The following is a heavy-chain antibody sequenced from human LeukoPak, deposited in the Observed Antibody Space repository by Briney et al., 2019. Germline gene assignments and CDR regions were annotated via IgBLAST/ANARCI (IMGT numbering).Heavy chain of an antibody. D-gene: IGHD3-9*01. CDR2: IYHSGNT. CDR3: ARVPGVYYDILTGYGSGWFDP. Sequence: SETLSPTCTVSGYSISSGYYWGWIRQPPGKGLEWIGTIYHSGNTYYNPSLRSRVTILVDTSKNQFSLNVRSVMAADTAVYYCARVPGVYYDILTGYGSGWFDPWGQGTLVTVTT. CDR1: GYSISSGYY. J-gene: IGHJ5*02. V-gene: IGHV4-38-2*02.